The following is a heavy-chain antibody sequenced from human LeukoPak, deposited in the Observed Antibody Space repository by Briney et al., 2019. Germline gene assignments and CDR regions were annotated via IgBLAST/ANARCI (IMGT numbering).Heavy chain of an antibody. Sequence: GGSLRLLCAASGLTLSRYEMKWVRQAPGKGLVCFSYLTRTVATIYFADPVQALFTISRDNAKNSLYLQISSLRAEDTAVYYCARDYASDYWGQGTLVTVSS. CDR3: ARDYASDY. CDR1: GLTLSRYE. CDR2: LTRTVATI. V-gene: IGHV3-48*03. J-gene: IGHJ4*02. D-gene: IGHD3-10*01.